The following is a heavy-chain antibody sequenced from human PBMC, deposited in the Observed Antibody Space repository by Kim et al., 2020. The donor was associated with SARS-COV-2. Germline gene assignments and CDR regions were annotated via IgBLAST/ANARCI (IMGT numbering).Heavy chain of an antibody. V-gene: IGHV3-21*01. J-gene: IGHJ5*02. D-gene: IGHD4-4*01. CDR1: GFTFSSYS. Sequence: GGSLRLSCAASGFTFSSYSMNWVRQAPGKGLEWVSSISSSSSYIYYADTVKGRFTISRDNAKNSLYLQMNSRRAEDTAVYYCAKVNGARYRANKSHNWFDPWGQGTLVTVSS. CDR2: ISSSSSYI. CDR3: AKVNGARYRANKSHNWFDP.